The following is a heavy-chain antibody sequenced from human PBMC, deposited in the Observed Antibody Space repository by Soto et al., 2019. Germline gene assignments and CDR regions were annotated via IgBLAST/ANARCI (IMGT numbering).Heavy chain of an antibody. V-gene: IGHV4-30-4*01. D-gene: IGHD4-17*01. J-gene: IGHJ4*02. CDR2: IYYSGST. CDR1: GGSISSGDYY. Sequence: SETLSLTCTVSGGSISSGDYYWSWIRQPPGKGLEWIGYIYYSGSTYYNPSLKSRVTISVDTSKNQFSLKLSSVTAADTAVYYCARAMWGRTVTTLDDWGQGTLVPVSS. CDR3: ARAMWGRTVTTLDD.